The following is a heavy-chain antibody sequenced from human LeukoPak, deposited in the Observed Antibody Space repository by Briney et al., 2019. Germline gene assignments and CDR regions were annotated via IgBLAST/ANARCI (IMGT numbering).Heavy chain of an antibody. CDR3: ASASHRYSYGRGATDDAFDI. D-gene: IGHD5-18*01. CDR1: GGTFSSYA. V-gene: IGHV1-69*04. J-gene: IGHJ3*02. Sequence: ASVKVSCKASGGTFSSYAISWVRQAPGQGLEWMGRIIPILVISNYAQKFQGRVTITADKSTSTAYMELSSLRSEDTAVYYCASASHRYSYGRGATDDAFDIWGQGTMVTVSS. CDR2: IIPILVIS.